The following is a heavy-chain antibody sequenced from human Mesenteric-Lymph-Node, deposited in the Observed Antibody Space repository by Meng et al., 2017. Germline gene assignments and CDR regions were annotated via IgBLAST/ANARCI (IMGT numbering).Heavy chain of an antibody. CDR1: GGSISSGDSY. Sequence: VQLQESGPGLVKPSQTLSLTCSVSGGSISSGDSYWSWIRQPPGKGLEWIGYIYYSGSTYYNPSLRSRVTISVDTSKNQFSLKLSSVTAADTAVYYCARGGSWYRGTPFDYWGQGTLVTVSS. CDR3: ARGGSWYRGTPFDY. D-gene: IGHD6-13*01. J-gene: IGHJ4*02. CDR2: IYYSGST. V-gene: IGHV4-30-4*01.